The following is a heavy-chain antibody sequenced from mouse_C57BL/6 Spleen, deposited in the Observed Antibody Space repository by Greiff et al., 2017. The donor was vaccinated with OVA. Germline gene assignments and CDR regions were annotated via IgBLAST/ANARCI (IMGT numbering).Heavy chain of an antibody. V-gene: IGHV1-19*01. CDR3: ALGGPHAMDY. CDR2: INPYNGGT. J-gene: IGHJ4*01. Sequence: VQLQQSGPVLVKPGASVKMSCKASGYTFTDYYMNWVKQSHGKSLEWIGVINPYNGGTSYNQKFKGKATLTVDKSSSTAYMELNSLTSEDSAVYYCALGGPHAMDYWGQGTSVTVSS. CDR1: GYTFTDYY.